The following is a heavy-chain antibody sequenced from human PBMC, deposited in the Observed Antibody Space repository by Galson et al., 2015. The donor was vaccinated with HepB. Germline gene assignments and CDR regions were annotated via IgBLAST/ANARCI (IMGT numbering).Heavy chain of an antibody. D-gene: IGHD3-10*01. V-gene: IGHV4-39*01. J-gene: IGHJ5*02. CDR2: IYYSRST. CDR3: ARIEISSRLATPLWFGELRGWFDP. Sequence: ETLSLTCTVSGGSIRNSRYYWGWIRQPPGKGLEWIGHIYYSRSTYYNPSLKSRVTISVDTSKNQFSLKLNSVTPADTAVYYCARIEISSRLATPLWFGELRGWFDPWGQGTLVTVSS. CDR1: GGSIRNSRYY.